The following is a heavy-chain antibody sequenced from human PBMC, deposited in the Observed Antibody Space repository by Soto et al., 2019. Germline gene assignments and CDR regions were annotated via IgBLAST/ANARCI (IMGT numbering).Heavy chain of an antibody. CDR1: GGPITNY. CDR2: IYDSGST. Sequence: QVQLQESGPGLVKPSQTLSLTCTVSGGPITNYWSWIRQHPGKGLEWIGYIYDSGSTYYNPSLKSRVTMSLDTSKNQLSLKLTSVTAAETAVYYCARVNLDYVTGMDVWGQGTTVTVSS. V-gene: IGHV4-31*03. D-gene: IGHD4-17*01. CDR3: ARVNLDYVTGMDV. J-gene: IGHJ6*02.